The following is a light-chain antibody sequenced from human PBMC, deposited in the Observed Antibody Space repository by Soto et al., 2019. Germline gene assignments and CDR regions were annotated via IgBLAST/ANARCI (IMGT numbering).Light chain of an antibody. CDR2: YVN. V-gene: IGLV2-11*01. CDR3: CWSYGGTWV. J-gene: IGLJ3*02. Sequence: QSALTQPRSVSGSPGQSVTISCTGSSSDVRGNNYVSWYQQLPGQAPKLLIYYVNKRPSGVPDRFSGSKSGSTASLTISGLKGVDEADSYCCWSYGGTWVFGGGTQLTVL. CDR1: SSDVRGNNY.